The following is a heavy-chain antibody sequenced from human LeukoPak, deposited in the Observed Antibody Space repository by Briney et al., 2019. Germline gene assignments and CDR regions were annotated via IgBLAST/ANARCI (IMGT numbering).Heavy chain of an antibody. V-gene: IGHV1-69*05. CDR3: ASGTIFGVVTDGVK. D-gene: IGHD3-3*01. Sequence: ASVKVSCKASGGTFSSYAISWVRQAPGQGLEWMGRIIPIFGTANYAQKFQGRVTITTDESTSTAYMELSSLRSEDTAVYYCASGTIFGVVTDGVKWGQGTLVTVSS. J-gene: IGHJ4*02. CDR1: GGTFSSYA. CDR2: IIPIFGTA.